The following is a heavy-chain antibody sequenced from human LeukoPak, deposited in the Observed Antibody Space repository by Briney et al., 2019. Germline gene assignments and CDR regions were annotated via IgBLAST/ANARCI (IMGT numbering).Heavy chain of an antibody. J-gene: IGHJ5*02. CDR3: AKDPYYYDSSGPNWFDP. CDR2: IYGSGGST. Sequence: GGPLRLSCAASGFTFSSYAMSWVRQAPGKGLEWVSAIYGSGGSTYYADSVKGRFTISRDNSKNTLYLHMNSLRAEDTAVYYCAKDPYYYDSSGPNWFDPWGQGTLVT. D-gene: IGHD3-22*01. CDR1: GFTFSSYA. V-gene: IGHV3-23*01.